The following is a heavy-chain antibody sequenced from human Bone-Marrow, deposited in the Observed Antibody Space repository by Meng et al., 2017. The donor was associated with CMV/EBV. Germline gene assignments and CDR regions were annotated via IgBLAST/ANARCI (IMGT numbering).Heavy chain of an antibody. CDR3: AIRSYSVNWFDP. D-gene: IGHD3-3*01. CDR1: GGTFSSYA. CDR2: IIPIFGTA. J-gene: IGHJ5*02. Sequence: SVKVSCKASGGTFSSYAISWVRQAPGQGLEWMGGIIPIFGTANYAQKFQGRVTITTDESTSTAYMELSSLRSEDTAVYYCAIRSYSVNWFDPWGQGTLVTVSS. V-gene: IGHV1-69*05.